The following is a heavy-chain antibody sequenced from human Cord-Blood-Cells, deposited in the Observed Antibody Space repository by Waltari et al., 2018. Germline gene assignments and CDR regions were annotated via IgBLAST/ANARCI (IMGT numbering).Heavy chain of an antibody. J-gene: IGHJ5*02. Sequence: QVQLQESGPGLVTPSETLSLTCTVSGGSISSYYWSWIRQPPGKGLEGIGYIYYSGSTNYNPSLKSRVTISVDTSKNQFSLKLSSVTAADTAVYYCARAQTADYDFWSGYYGEDNWFDPWGQGTLVTVSS. CDR2: IYYSGST. CDR1: GGSISSYY. D-gene: IGHD3-3*01. V-gene: IGHV4-59*01. CDR3: ARAQTADYDFWSGYYGEDNWFDP.